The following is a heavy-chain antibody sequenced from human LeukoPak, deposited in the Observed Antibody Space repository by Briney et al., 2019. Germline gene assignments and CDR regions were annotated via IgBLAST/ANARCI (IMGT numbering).Heavy chain of an antibody. Sequence: PGGSLRLSCAASGFTFSTYAMNWVRQAPGKGLEWVSGISGSGGSTWYADSVKGRFTISRDNSKNTPYLQMNRLSAEATGTSYCAKYRTGPPYGLDVWGQGTTVTVSS. D-gene: IGHD4-11*01. CDR1: GFTFSTYA. V-gene: IGHV3-23*01. J-gene: IGHJ6*02. CDR2: ISGSGGST. CDR3: AKYRTGPPYGLDV.